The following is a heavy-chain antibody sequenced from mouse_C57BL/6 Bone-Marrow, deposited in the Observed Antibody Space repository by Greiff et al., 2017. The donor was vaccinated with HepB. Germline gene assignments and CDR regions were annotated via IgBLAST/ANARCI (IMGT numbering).Heavy chain of an antibody. CDR2: IDPSDSYT. V-gene: IGHV1-69*01. D-gene: IGHD1-1*01. CDR1: GYTFTSYW. J-gene: IGHJ4*01. CDR3: ATYGRGPMDY. Sequence: QVQLKQPGAELVMPGASVKLSCKASGYTFTSYWMHWVKQRPGQGLGWIGEIDPSDSYTNYNQKFKGKSTLTVDKSSSTAYMQLSSLTSEDSAVYYCATYGRGPMDYWGQGTSVTVSS.